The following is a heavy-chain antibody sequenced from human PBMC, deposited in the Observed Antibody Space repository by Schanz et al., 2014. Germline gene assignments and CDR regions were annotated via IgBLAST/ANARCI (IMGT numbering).Heavy chain of an antibody. Sequence: QVQLQESGPGLLKPSQTLSLTCAVSGGYISSGGYTWSWIRQPPGKGLEWIGYIYFSGSTTYNPSLKSRVTISVDTSKKQFSLNLSSVTAADTAVYYCARGRVVPAAPEFDYWGQGILVTVSS. D-gene: IGHD2-2*01. J-gene: IGHJ4*02. CDR3: ARGRVVPAAPEFDY. CDR2: IYFSGST. V-gene: IGHV4-30-4*07. CDR1: GGYISSGGYT.